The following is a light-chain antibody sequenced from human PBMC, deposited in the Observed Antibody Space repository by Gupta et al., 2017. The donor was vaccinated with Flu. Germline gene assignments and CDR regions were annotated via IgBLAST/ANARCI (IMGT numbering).Light chain of an antibody. CDR3: QQTTTFPLT. Sequence: DIQMTQSPSSVSASVGDRVTITCRASQDISKWLAWYQQRPGKAPKLLISAASSLPSGVPSRFSGSGSGTDFALTISSLQPEDFATYYCQQTTTFPLTFGGGTTVEI. J-gene: IGKJ4*01. CDR1: QDISKW. CDR2: AAS. V-gene: IGKV1-12*01.